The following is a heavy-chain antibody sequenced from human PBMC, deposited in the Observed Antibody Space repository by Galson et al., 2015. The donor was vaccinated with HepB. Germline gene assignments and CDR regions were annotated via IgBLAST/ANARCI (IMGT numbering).Heavy chain of an antibody. Sequence: SLRLSCAASGFTFSSYAMHWVRQAPGKGLEWVAVISYDGSNKYYADSVKGRFTISRDNSKNTLYLQMNSLRAEDTAVYYCARGGNGIAVAGTAAFDIWGQGTMVTVSS. CDR1: GFTFSSYA. CDR2: ISYDGSNK. CDR3: ARGGNGIAVAGTAAFDI. V-gene: IGHV3-30-3*01. D-gene: IGHD6-19*01. J-gene: IGHJ3*02.